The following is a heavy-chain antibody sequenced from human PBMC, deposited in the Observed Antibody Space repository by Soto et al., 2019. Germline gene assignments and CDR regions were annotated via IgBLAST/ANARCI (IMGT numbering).Heavy chain of an antibody. CDR3: ARIRRNYYDRPGHFDY. V-gene: IGHV2-70*01. CDR1: GFSLSSSGMC. J-gene: IGHJ4*02. Sequence: SGPTLVNPTQTLTLTCTFSGFSLSSSGMCVSWIRQPPGKALEWLALIDWDDDKYYSTSPKTRLTISKDTSKNQVVLTMTNMDPVDTATYYCARIRRNYYDRPGHFDYWGQGTLVTVSS. D-gene: IGHD3-22*01. CDR2: IDWDDDK.